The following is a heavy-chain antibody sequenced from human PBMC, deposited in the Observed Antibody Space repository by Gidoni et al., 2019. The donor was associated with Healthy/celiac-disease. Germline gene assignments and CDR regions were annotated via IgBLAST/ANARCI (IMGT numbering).Heavy chain of an antibody. CDR1: GYSVNSYW. Sequence: EVQLVQSGPGVNQPGEALNIACKGTGYSVNSYWIGWGRQMPGTGLEWMGIIYPGDSATRYSPSFQGQVTISAYKSISTAYLQWSSLKASATAMYYCARMVIDYYYYMYVWGKGTTVTVSS. D-gene: IGHD3-22*01. J-gene: IGHJ6*03. CDR3: ARMVIDYYYYMYV. V-gene: IGHV5-51*01. CDR2: IYPGDSAT.